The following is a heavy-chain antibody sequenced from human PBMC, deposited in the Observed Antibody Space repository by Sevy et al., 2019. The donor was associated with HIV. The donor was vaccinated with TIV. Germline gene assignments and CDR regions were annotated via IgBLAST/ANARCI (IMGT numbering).Heavy chain of an antibody. D-gene: IGHD2-21*02. CDR2: INSDGSRT. Sequence: GGSLRLSCEASGFTFSSYWMHWVRQVPGQGLVWVSRINSDGSRTNYADSVKGRFTISRDNAKNTMYLQMNSLRAEDTAVCFCARVPQAYCGGDCYSSHWFDPWGQGTLVTVSS. CDR3: ARVPQAYCGGDCYSSHWFDP. CDR1: GFTFSSYW. J-gene: IGHJ5*02. V-gene: IGHV3-74*01.